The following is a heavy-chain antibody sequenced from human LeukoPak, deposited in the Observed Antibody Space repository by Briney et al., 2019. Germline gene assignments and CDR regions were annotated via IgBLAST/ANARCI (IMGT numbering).Heavy chain of an antibody. D-gene: IGHD3-9*01. CDR1: RFTFDDYA. CDR3: AKHSYYDILTGYYN. Sequence: GGSLRLSCAASRFTFDDYAMHWVRQAPGKGLGWVSGISWNSGSIGYADSVKGRFTISRDNAKNSLYLQMNSLRAEDTAVYYCAKHSYYDILTGYYNWGQGTLVTVSS. V-gene: IGHV3-9*01. J-gene: IGHJ4*02. CDR2: ISWNSGSI.